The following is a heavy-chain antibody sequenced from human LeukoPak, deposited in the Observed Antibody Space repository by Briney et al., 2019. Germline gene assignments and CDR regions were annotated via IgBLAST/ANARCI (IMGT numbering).Heavy chain of an antibody. V-gene: IGHV3-74*01. CDR3: AREVCSSTNCPIDY. Sequence: GGSLRLSCAASGFTFSSYWMHWVRQAPGKGLVWVSRINSDGSSTSYADSVKGRFTISRDNAKNTLYLQTNSLRAEDTAVYYCAREVCSSTNCPIDYWGQGTLVTVSS. CDR2: INSDGSST. CDR1: GFTFSSYW. J-gene: IGHJ4*02. D-gene: IGHD2-2*01.